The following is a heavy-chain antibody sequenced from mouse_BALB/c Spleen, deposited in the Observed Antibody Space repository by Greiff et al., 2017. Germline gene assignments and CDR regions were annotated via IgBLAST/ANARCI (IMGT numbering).Heavy chain of an antibody. Sequence: EVKLVESGGGLVKLGGSLKLSCAASGFTFSSYYMSWVRQTPEKRLELVAAINSNGGSTYYPDTVKGRFTISRDNAKNTLYLQMSSLKSEDTALYYCARQDYDGYYGPFAYWGQGTLVTVSA. CDR2: INSNGGST. J-gene: IGHJ3*01. D-gene: IGHD2-3*01. CDR3: ARQDYDGYYGPFAY. V-gene: IGHV5-6-2*01. CDR1: GFTFSSYY.